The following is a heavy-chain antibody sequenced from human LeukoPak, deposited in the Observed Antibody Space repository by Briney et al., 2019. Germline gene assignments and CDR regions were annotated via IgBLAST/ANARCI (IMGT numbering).Heavy chain of an antibody. CDR2: IYYSGST. J-gene: IGHJ4*02. D-gene: IGHD2-15*01. CDR3: AREGGVVVVAAYED. CDR1: GGSISSYY. Sequence: SETLSLTCTVSGGSISSYYWSWIRQPPGKGLEWIGYIYYSGSTNYNPSLKSRVTISVDTSKNQFSLKLSSVTAADTAVYYCAREGGVVVVAAYEDWGQGTLVTVSS. V-gene: IGHV4-59*12.